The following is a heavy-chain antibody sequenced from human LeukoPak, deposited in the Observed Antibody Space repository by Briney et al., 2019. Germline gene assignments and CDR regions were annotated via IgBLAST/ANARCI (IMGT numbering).Heavy chain of an antibody. J-gene: IGHJ6*02. CDR2: IYYSGST. D-gene: IGHD3-16*01. Sequence: SETLSLTCTVSGGSISSYYWSWIRQPPGKGLEWIGYIYYSGSTNYNPSLKSRVTISVDTSKNQFSLKLSSVTAADTAVYYCARDRPTAVYDYYYYGMDVWGQGTTVTVSS. CDR3: ARDRPTAVYDYYYYGMDV. V-gene: IGHV4-59*01. CDR1: GGSISSYY.